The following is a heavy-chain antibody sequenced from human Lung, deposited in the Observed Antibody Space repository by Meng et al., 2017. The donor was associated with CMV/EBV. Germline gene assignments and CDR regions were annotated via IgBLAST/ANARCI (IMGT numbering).Heavy chain of an antibody. Sequence: GGSLRLSCAASGFTLEDYGMHWVRQIPGKGLEWVSGMSWNSRSIGYADSVKGRFTISRDNAKNSLYLLMNSLRAEDTALYYCVKDSSGGYDYFDYWGQGTXVTVSS. J-gene: IGHJ4*02. D-gene: IGHD5-12*01. CDR1: GFTLEDYG. CDR3: VKDSSGGYDYFDY. CDR2: MSWNSRSI. V-gene: IGHV3-9*01.